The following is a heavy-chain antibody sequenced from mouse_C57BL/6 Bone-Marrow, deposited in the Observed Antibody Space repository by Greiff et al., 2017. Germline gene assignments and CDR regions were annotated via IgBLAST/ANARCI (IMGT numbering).Heavy chain of an antibody. J-gene: IGHJ3*01. V-gene: IGHV1-15*01. CDR2: IDPETGGT. D-gene: IGHD1-1*02. Sequence: QVQLKESGAELVRPGASVTLSCKASGYTFTDYEMHWVKQTPVHGLEWIGAIDPETGGTAYNQKFKGKAILTADKSSSTAYMELRSLTSEDSAVYYCTRGDYGLAYWGQGTLVTVSA. CDR3: TRGDYGLAY. CDR1: GYTFTDYE.